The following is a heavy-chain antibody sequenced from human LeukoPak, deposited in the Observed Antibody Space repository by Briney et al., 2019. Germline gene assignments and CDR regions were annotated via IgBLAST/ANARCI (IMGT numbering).Heavy chain of an antibody. CDR3: ARGGLRYIDWFSTVDY. V-gene: IGHV1-8*01. J-gene: IGHJ4*02. D-gene: IGHD3-9*01. CDR1: GYTFTSYD. CDR2: MNPNNDNT. Sequence: GASVKVSCKASGYTFTSYDINWVRQATGQGLEWMGWMNPNNDNTVYAQKFQGRVTMTRNTSINTAYMELSSLRSEDTAVYYCARGGLRYIDWFSTVDYWGQGSLVTVSS.